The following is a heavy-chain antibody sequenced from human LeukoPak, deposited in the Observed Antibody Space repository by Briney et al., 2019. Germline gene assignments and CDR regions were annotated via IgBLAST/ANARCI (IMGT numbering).Heavy chain of an antibody. Sequence: GGSLRLFCAASGFSFGTYAIHWVRQATGKGLEYVSAICSDGGTTYYAHSVKGRFTVYRDNSKNMLYLQLVSLRPEDIAVYYCERVTHGSGWYDFDDWGQGTLVTVSS. CDR2: ICSDGGTT. J-gene: IGHJ4*02. CDR1: GFSFGTYA. D-gene: IGHD6-19*01. V-gene: IGHV3-64*01. CDR3: ERVTHGSGWYDFDD.